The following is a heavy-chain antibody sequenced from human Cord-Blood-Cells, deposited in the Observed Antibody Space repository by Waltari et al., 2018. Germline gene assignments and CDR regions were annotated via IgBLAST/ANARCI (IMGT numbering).Heavy chain of an antibody. Sequence: QVQLVQSGAEVKKPGASVKVSCKVSGYTLTELSMHWVRQAPGKGLEWMGGFDPEDGETIYAQKFQARVTMTEDTCTDTAYMELSSVRSADTAVYYCATADIAARPYYYYYYMDVWGKGTTVTVSS. J-gene: IGHJ6*03. V-gene: IGHV1-24*01. CDR1: GYTLTELS. CDR2: FDPEDGET. CDR3: ATADIAARPYYYYYYMDV. D-gene: IGHD6-6*01.